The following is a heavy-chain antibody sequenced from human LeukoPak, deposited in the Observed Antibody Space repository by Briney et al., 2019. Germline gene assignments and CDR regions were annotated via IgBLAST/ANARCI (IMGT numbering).Heavy chain of an antibody. V-gene: IGHV3-30*19. CDR1: GFTFSSYG. J-gene: IGHJ4*02. Sequence: GRSLRLSCAASGFTFSSYGIHWVRQAPGKGLEWVAVISYDGSNEYYADSVKGRFTISRDNSRNTLYLRMNSLRADDTAIYYCARGIVAAIGFDYWGQGTLVTVSS. D-gene: IGHD5-12*01. CDR3: ARGIVAAIGFDY. CDR2: ISYDGSNE.